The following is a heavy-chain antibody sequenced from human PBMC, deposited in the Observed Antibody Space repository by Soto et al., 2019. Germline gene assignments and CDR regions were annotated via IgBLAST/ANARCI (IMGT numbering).Heavy chain of an antibody. V-gene: IGHV4-34*01. CDR1: GGSFSGYY. Sequence: SETLSLTCAVYGGSFSGYYWSWIRQPPGKGLEWIGEINHSGSTNYNPSLKSRVTISVDTSRNQFSLKLSSVTAADTAVYYCARNGSYYDFWSGYYFGGGMDVWGQGTTVTVSS. CDR3: ARNGSYYDFWSGYYFGGGMDV. D-gene: IGHD3-3*01. J-gene: IGHJ6*02. CDR2: INHSGST.